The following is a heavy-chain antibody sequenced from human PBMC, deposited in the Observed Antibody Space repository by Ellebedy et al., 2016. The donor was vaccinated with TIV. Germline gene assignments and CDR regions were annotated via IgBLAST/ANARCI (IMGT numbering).Heavy chain of an antibody. CDR3: ARSGELDS. J-gene: IGHJ4*02. Sequence: PGGSLRLSCAASGFTFNTYSMNRVRQAPGKGLEWVSSISSSNSYINYADSVKGRFTISRDNANSSLFLEMNSLRAEDTAVYYCARSGELDSWGQGTLVTVSS. CDR1: GFTFNTYS. V-gene: IGHV3-21*01. CDR2: ISSSNSYI. D-gene: IGHD2-15*01.